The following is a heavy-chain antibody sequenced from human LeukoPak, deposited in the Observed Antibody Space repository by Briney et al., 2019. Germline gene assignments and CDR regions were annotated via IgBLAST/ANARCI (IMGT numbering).Heavy chain of an antibody. CDR2: TSVYNDNR. CDR3: ARDRDITVTHFDY. J-gene: IGHJ4*02. CDR1: GYTFIDYG. Sequence: ASVKVSCKTSGYTFIDYGISWVRQAPGQGLEWMGRTSVYNDNRKYAQKVQGRVTMTTDTSTSTAYMELRSLRSDDTAVYYCARDRDITVTHFDYWGQGTLVTVSS. V-gene: IGHV1-18*01. D-gene: IGHD2-15*01.